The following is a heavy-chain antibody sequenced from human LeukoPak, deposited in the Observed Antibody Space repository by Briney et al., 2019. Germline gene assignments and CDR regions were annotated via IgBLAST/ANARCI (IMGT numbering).Heavy chain of an antibody. CDR1: GFTFSSYS. CDR3: ARDLEYLGWDY. V-gene: IGHV3-48*01. CDR2: ISSSSSTI. D-gene: IGHD2/OR15-2a*01. J-gene: IGHJ4*02. Sequence: GGSLRLSCAASGFTFSSYSMNWVRQAPGKGLEWVSYISSSSSTIYYADSVKGRFTTSRDNAKNSLYLQMNSLRAEDTAVYYCARDLEYLGWDYWGQGTLVTVSS.